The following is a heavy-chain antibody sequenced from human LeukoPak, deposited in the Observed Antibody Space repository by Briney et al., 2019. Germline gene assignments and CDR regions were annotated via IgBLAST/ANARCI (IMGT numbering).Heavy chain of an antibody. V-gene: IGHV3-30*18. CDR3: AKDGGYSYGPFDY. J-gene: IGHJ4*02. D-gene: IGHD5-18*01. Sequence: GGSPRLSCAASGFTFSSYGMHWVRQAPGKGLEWVAVISYDGSNKYYADSVKGRFTISRDNSKNTLYLQMNSLRAEDTAVYYCAKDGGYSYGPFDYWGQGTLVTVSS. CDR1: GFTFSSYG. CDR2: ISYDGSNK.